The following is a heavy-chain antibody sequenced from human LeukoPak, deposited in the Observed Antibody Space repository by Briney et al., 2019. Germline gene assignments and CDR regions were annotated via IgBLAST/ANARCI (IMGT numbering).Heavy chain of an antibody. CDR1: GGSISSYY. D-gene: IGHD6-13*01. J-gene: IGHJ4*02. Sequence: PSETLSLTCTVSGGSISSYYWSWIRQPPGKGLEWIGYIYYSGSTNYNPSLMSRVTISVDTSKNQFSLKLSSVTAADTAVYYCARGIAAAGNPFGYWGQGTLVTVSS. CDR3: ARGIAAAGNPFGY. CDR2: IYYSGST. V-gene: IGHV4-59*01.